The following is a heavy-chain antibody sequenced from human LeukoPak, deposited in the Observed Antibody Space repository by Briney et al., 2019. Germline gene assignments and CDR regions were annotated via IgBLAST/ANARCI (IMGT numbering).Heavy chain of an antibody. Sequence: ASVKVSCKASGYTFTSYYMHWVRRAPGQGLEWMGIINPSGGSTNYAQKFQGRGTMTRDTSTRTVYMELSSLRSEDTAVYYCAMNFNYYDSSGPITPFDYWGQGTLVTVSS. CDR2: INPSGGST. D-gene: IGHD3-22*01. J-gene: IGHJ4*02. CDR3: AMNFNYYDSSGPITPFDY. CDR1: GYTFTSYY. V-gene: IGHV1-46*03.